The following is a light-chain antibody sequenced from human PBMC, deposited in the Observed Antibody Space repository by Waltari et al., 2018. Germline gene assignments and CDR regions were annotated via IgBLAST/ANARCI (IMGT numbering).Light chain of an antibody. CDR2: DVT. Sequence: QSALTQPASVSGSPGQSITIPCTGTSSDVGRYHYVSWYQQHPGKAPKLMIFDVTDRPSGVSNRFSASKSGNTASLTISGLEAEDEADYYCSSYTSSGTLVFGGGTKLTVL. CDR3: SSYTSSGTLV. J-gene: IGLJ2*01. CDR1: SSDVGRYHY. V-gene: IGLV2-14*03.